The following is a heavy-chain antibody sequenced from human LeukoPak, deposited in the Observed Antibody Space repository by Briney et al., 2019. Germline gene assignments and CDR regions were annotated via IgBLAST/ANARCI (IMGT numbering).Heavy chain of an antibody. CDR2: IYYSGST. D-gene: IGHD5-18*01. J-gene: IGHJ4*02. V-gene: IGHV4-61*01. CDR1: GGSVRSGSYY. Sequence: PAETLSLTCTVYGGSVRSGSYYWSWIRQPPGKGLEWIGYIYYSGSTNYNPSLKSRVTISVDTSKNQFSLKLSSVTAADTAVYHCAREAMYSYGNNFDYWGQGTLVTVSS. CDR3: AREAMYSYGNNFDY.